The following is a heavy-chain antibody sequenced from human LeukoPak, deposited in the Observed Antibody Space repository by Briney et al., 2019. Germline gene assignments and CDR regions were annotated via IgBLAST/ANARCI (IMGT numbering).Heavy chain of an antibody. D-gene: IGHD2-2*01. Sequence: SETLFLTCTVSGGSISSSSYYWGWIRQPPGKGLEWIGSIYYSGSTYYNPSLKSRVTISVDTSKNQFSLKLSSVTAADTAVYYCARSSTLLGYCSSTSCPGALYYFDYWGQGTLVTVSS. J-gene: IGHJ4*02. CDR3: ARSSTLLGYCSSTSCPGALYYFDY. CDR1: GGSISSSSYY. V-gene: IGHV4-39*01. CDR2: IYYSGST.